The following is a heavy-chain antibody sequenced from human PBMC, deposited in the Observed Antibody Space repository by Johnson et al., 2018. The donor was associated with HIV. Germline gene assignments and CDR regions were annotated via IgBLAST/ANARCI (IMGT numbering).Heavy chain of an antibody. CDR1: GFTFSIYW. CDR3: ASSQGSGEGAFDI. V-gene: IGHV3-7*05. Sequence: EKLVESGGGLVQPGGSLRLSCAASGFTFSIYWMTWVRQAPGKGLEWVASIRHDGSEKYFVDSVKGRFTISRDNAKNSLYLQMNSLRVEDTAVYYCASSQGSGEGAFDIWGQGTMVTVSS. D-gene: IGHD2-21*01. CDR2: IRHDGSEK. J-gene: IGHJ3*02.